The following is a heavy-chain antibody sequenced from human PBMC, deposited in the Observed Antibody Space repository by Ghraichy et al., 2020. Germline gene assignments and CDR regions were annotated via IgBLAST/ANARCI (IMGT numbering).Heavy chain of an antibody. Sequence: SETLSLTCTVSGGSIRSSDYYWGWIRQPPGKGLECIGNIFYSGDTYYNPSLESRVTISVDTSKNQFSLNLSSVTAADTARYYCARADRDTYFYSYMDVWGKGTAVTVSS. CDR3: ARADRDTYFYSYMDV. CDR1: GGSIRSSDYY. J-gene: IGHJ6*03. D-gene: IGHD5-24*01. CDR2: IFYSGDT. V-gene: IGHV4-39*01.